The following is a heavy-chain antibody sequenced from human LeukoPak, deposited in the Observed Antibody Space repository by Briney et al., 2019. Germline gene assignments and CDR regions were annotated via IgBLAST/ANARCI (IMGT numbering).Heavy chain of an antibody. CDR2: IYYSGST. V-gene: IGHV4-59*01. Sequence: PSETLSLTCTVSGGSISSYYWSWIRQPPGKGLKWIGYIYYSGSTNYNPSLKSRVTISVDTSKNQFSLKLSSVTAADTAVYYCARQRFDYYDSSGYYYGFDYWGQGTLVTVSS. CDR1: GGSISSYY. D-gene: IGHD3-22*01. CDR3: ARQRFDYYDSSGYYYGFDY. J-gene: IGHJ4*02.